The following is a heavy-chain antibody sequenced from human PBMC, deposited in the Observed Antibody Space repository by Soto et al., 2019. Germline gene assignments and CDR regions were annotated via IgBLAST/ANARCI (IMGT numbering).Heavy chain of an antibody. Sequence: SETLSLTCAVYGGSFSGYYWSWIRQPPGKGLEWIGEINHSGSTNYNPSLKSRVTISVDTSKNQFSLKLSSVTAADTAVYYCARGSGLIAAAGTGPNNWFDPWGQGTLVTVSS. J-gene: IGHJ5*02. CDR3: ARGSGLIAAAGTGPNNWFDP. CDR1: GGSFSGYY. V-gene: IGHV4-34*01. CDR2: INHSGST. D-gene: IGHD6-13*01.